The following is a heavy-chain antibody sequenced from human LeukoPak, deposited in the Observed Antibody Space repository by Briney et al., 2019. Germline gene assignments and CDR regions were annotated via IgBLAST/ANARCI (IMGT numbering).Heavy chain of an antibody. D-gene: IGHD4-17*01. CDR1: GFTFSSYA. Sequence: GRSLRLSCAASGFTFSSYAMHWVRQAPGKGLEWVAVISYDGSNKYCADSVKGRFTISRDNSKNTLYLQMNSLRAEDTAVYYCARDDNGDPDAFDIWGQGTMVTVSS. V-gene: IGHV3-30*04. CDR3: ARDDNGDPDAFDI. CDR2: ISYDGSNK. J-gene: IGHJ3*02.